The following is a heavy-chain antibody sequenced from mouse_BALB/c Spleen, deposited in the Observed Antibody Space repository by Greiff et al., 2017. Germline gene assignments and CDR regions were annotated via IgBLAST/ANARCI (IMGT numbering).Heavy chain of an antibody. CDR3: ARELFDY. CDR2: ISDGGSYT. Sequence: EVHLVESGGGLVKPGGSLKLSCAASGFTFSDYYMYWVRQTPEKRLEWVATISDGGSYTYYPDSVKGRFTISRDNAKNNLYLQMSSLKSEDTAMYYCARELFDYWGQGTTLTVSS. V-gene: IGHV5-4*02. CDR1: GFTFSDYY. J-gene: IGHJ2*01.